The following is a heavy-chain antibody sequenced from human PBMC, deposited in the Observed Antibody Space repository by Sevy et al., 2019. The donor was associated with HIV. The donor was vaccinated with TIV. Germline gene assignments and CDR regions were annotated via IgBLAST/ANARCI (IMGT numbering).Heavy chain of an antibody. V-gene: IGHV4-59*08. CDR2: IYYSGST. CDR1: GGSISSYY. CDR3: ARHNKHYDFWSDLNWFDP. Sequence: SETLPLTCTVSGGSISSYYWSWIRHPPGKGLEWIGYIYYSGSTNYNPSLKSRVTISVDTSKNQFSLKLSSVTAADTAVYYCARHNKHYDFWSDLNWFDPWGQGTLVTVSS. J-gene: IGHJ5*02. D-gene: IGHD3-3*01.